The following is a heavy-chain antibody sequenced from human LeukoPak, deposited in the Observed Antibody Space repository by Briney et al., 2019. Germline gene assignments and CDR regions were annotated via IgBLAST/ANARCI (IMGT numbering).Heavy chain of an antibody. J-gene: IGHJ4*02. D-gene: IGHD4-17*01. Sequence: GRSLRLSCAASGFTFDDYAMHWVRQAPGKGLEWVSGISWNSGSIGYADSVKGRFTISRDNAKNSLYLQMNSLRAEDTAVYYCARDNGDAFDYWGQGTLVTVSS. V-gene: IGHV3-9*01. CDR3: ARDNGDAFDY. CDR2: ISWNSGSI. CDR1: GFTFDDYA.